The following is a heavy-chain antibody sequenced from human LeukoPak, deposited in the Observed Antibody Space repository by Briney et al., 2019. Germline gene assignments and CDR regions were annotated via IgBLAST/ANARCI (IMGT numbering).Heavy chain of an antibody. V-gene: IGHV3-11*01. CDR2: NCDSGRTI. CDR3: ARDRLGDYDHSGYYDK. D-gene: IGHD3-22*01. CDR1: GFTFSDYY. Sequence: GGSLRLSCAASGFTFSDYYMSWIRQAPGKGLEWASYNCDSGRTIYYADSVKGRFTISRDNAKNSVYLQMNNLGAEDTAVYYCARDRLGDYDHSGYYDKWGQGTLLTDCS. J-gene: IGHJ4*02.